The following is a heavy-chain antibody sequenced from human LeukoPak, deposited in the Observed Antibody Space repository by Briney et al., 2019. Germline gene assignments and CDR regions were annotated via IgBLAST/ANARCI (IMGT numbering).Heavy chain of an antibody. CDR1: GFTFSRYG. CDR3: ARAGFDY. V-gene: IGHV3-30*03. CDR2: ISYDGSNK. J-gene: IGHJ4*02. Sequence: GGSLRLSCAASGFTFSRYGMHWVRQAPGKGLEWVAVISYDGSNKYYADSVKGRFTISRDNSMNTLYPQMNSLRAEDTAVYYCARAGFDYWGQGTLVTVSS.